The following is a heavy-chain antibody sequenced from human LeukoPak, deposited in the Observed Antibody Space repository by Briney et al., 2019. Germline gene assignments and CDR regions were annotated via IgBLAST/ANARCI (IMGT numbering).Heavy chain of an antibody. CDR1: GYTFTSYD. Sequence: ASVRVSCKASGYTFTSYDINWVRQATGQGLEWMGWMNPNSGNTGYAQKFQGRVTMTRNTSISTAYMELSSLRSEDTAVYYCATTRWSCSSTSCYGLTGWFDPWGQGTLVTVSS. D-gene: IGHD2-2*01. CDR3: ATTRWSCSSTSCYGLTGWFDP. V-gene: IGHV1-8*01. J-gene: IGHJ5*02. CDR2: MNPNSGNT.